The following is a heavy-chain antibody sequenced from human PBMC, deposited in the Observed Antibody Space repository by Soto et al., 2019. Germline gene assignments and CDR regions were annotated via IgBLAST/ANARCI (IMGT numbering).Heavy chain of an antibody. J-gene: IGHJ6*03. CDR2: ISSSSSTI. CDR1: GFTFSSYS. Sequence: GESLKISCAASGFTFSSYSMNWVRQAPGKGLEWVSYISSSSSTIYYADSVKGRFTISRDNAKNSLYLQMNSLRAEDTAVYYCARRSLYSGYEKLDYYYYMDVWGKGTTVTVSS. D-gene: IGHD5-12*01. V-gene: IGHV3-48*01. CDR3: ARRSLYSGYEKLDYYYYMDV.